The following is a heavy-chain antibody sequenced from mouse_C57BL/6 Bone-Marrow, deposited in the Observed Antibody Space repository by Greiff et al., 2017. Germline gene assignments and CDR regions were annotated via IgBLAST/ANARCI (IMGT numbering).Heavy chain of an antibody. CDR3: TFDGYYAFFDY. V-gene: IGHV1-15*01. J-gene: IGHJ2*01. D-gene: IGHD2-3*01. CDR1: GYTFTDYE. CDR2: IDPETGGT. Sequence: QVQLKESGAELVRPGASVTLSCKASGYTFTDYEMHWVKQTPVHGLEWIGAIDPETGGTAYNQKFKGKAILTADKSSITACMVLRILTSEDSAVYYFTFDGYYAFFDYWGQGTTLTVSS.